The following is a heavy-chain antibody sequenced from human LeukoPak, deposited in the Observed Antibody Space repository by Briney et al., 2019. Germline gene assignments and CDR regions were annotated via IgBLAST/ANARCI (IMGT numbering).Heavy chain of an antibody. D-gene: IGHD6-13*01. J-gene: IGHJ4*02. CDR3: ARDSYSSSWAPLDY. CDR2: VNPNSGGT. Sequence: ASVKVSCKASGYTFTGYYMHWVRQAPGQGLEWMGRVNPNSGGTNYAQKFQGRVTMTRDTSISTAYMELSRLRSDDTAVYYCARDSYSSSWAPLDYWGQGTLVTVSS. CDR1: GYTFTGYY. V-gene: IGHV1-2*06.